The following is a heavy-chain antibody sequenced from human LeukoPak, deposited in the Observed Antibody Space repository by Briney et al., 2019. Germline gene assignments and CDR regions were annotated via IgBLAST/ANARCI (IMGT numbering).Heavy chain of an antibody. CDR1: GYTFTSYD. CDR3: ARGQLVLRFLEWLSRYGMDV. V-gene: IGHV1-8*01. D-gene: IGHD3-3*01. J-gene: IGHJ6*02. Sequence: ASVKVSCKASGYTFTSYDINWVRQATGQGLEWMGWMNPNSGNTGYAQKFQGRVTMTRNTSISTAYEELSSLRSEDTAVYYCARGQLVLRFLEWLSRYGMDVWGQGTTVTVSS. CDR2: MNPNSGNT.